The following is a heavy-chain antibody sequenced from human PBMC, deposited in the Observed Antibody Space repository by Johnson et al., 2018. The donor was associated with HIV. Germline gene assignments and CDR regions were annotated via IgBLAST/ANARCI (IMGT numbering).Heavy chain of an antibody. Sequence: VQLMESGGGLVQPGGSLRLSCAASGFTFGSYDMHWVRQAAGKRLEWVSTIGTTGDTYYPGSVKGRFTISREFARNSLYLQMNSLRAGDTGVYYCARAHDYGCISIWGQGTMVTVSS. D-gene: IGHD4-23*01. V-gene: IGHV3-13*01. J-gene: IGHJ3*02. CDR1: GFTFGSYD. CDR2: IGTTGDT. CDR3: ARAHDYGCISI.